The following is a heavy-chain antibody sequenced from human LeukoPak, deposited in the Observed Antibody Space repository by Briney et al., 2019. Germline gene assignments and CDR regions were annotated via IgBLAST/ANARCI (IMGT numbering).Heavy chain of an antibody. J-gene: IGHJ6*03. CDR3: ARASGWQQLKTVGYYYYYMDV. D-gene: IGHD6-13*01. CDR2: INPNSGGT. V-gene: IGHV1-2*02. CDR1: GYTFTGYY. Sequence: GASVKVSCKASGYTFTGYYMHWVRQAPGQGLEWMGWINPNSGGTNYAQKFQGRVTMTRDTSISTAYMELSRLRSDDTAVYYCARASGWQQLKTVGYYYYYMDVWGKGTTVTVSS.